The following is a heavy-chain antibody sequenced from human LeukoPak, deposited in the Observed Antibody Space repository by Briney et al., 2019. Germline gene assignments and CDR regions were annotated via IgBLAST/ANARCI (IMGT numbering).Heavy chain of an antibody. CDR1: GFTLRSHW. Sequence: GGSLRLSCAASGFTLRSHWMHWVRQAPGKGLVWVSRINTDGSNIKYVDSVKGRFTISRDNAKNTVYLQMNSLRVEDTSVYYCAPKGGSGDYYFYMDVWGKGTTVTVSS. V-gene: IGHV3-74*03. CDR2: INTDGSNI. CDR3: APKGGSGDYYFYMDV. D-gene: IGHD6-19*01. J-gene: IGHJ6*03.